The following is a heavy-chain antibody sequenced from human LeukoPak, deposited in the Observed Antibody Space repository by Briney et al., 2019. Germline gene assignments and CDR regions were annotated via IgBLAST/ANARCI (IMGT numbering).Heavy chain of an antibody. CDR3: ARGDDFWSGSEPLDY. D-gene: IGHD3-3*01. J-gene: IGHJ4*02. V-gene: IGHV1-18*01. CDR1: GGTFSSYA. Sequence: ASVKVSCKASGGTFSSYAISWVRQAPGQGLEWMGWISAYNGNTNYAQKLQGRVTMTTDTSTSTAYMELRSLRSDDTAVYYCARGDDFWSGSEPLDYWGQGTLVTVSS. CDR2: ISAYNGNT.